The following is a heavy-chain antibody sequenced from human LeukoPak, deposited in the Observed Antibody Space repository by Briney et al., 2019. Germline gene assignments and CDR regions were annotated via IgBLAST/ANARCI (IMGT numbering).Heavy chain of an antibody. CDR1: GGSISSYY. CDR2: IYYSGST. D-gene: IGHD5-18*01. V-gene: IGHV4-59*08. J-gene: IGHJ4*02. Sequence: PSETLSLTCTVSGGSISSYYWSWIRQPPGKGLEWIGYIYYSGSTNYNPSLKSRVTISVDTSKNQFSLKLSSVTAADTAVYYCARYDGYSYGQGFDYWGQGTLVTVSS. CDR3: ARYDGYSYGQGFDY.